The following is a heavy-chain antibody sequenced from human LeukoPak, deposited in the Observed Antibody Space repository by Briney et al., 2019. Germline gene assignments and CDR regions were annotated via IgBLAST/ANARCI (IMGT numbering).Heavy chain of an antibody. V-gene: IGHV3-30*02. CDR1: GFTFSSYG. CDR3: ARDYYGSGSYYTYYYYYMDV. Sequence: GGSLRLSCAASGFTFSSYGMHWVRQAPGKGLEWVAFIRYDGSNKYYADSVKGRFTISRDNSKNTLYLQMNSLRAEDTAVYYCARDYYGSGSYYTYYYYYMDVWGKGITVTISS. CDR2: IRYDGSNK. D-gene: IGHD3-10*01. J-gene: IGHJ6*03.